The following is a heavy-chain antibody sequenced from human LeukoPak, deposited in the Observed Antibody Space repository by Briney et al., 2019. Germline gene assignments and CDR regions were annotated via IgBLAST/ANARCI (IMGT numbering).Heavy chain of an antibody. Sequence: ASVKVSCKASGYTFTSYGISWVRQAPGQGLEWMGWISAYNGNTNYAQKLQGRVTMTTDTSTSTAYMELRSLRSDDTAVYYCARVGAATGIPFSWFDPWGQGTWSPSPQ. V-gene: IGHV1-18*01. CDR3: ARVGAATGIPFSWFDP. CDR1: GYTFTSYG. CDR2: ISAYNGNT. D-gene: IGHD6-13*01. J-gene: IGHJ5*02.